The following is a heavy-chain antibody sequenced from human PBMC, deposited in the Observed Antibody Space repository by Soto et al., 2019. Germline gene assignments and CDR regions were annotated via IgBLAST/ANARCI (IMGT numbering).Heavy chain of an antibody. CDR2: ISSSSSSTI. CDR1: GFTFSSYS. CDR3: ARIYYDSSGYPWPYGMDV. J-gene: IGHJ6*02. V-gene: IGHV3-48*02. Sequence: PGGSLRLSCAASGFTFSSYSMNWVRQAPGKGLEWVSYISSSSSSTIYYADSVKGRFTISRDNAKNSLYLQMNSLRDEDTAVYYCARIYYDSSGYPWPYGMDVWGQGTTVTVSS. D-gene: IGHD3-22*01.